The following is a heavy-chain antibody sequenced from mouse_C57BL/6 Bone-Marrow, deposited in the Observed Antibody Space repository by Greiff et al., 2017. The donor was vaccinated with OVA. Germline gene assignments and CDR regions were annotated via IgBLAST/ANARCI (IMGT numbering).Heavy chain of an antibody. CDR1: GYTFTSYG. CDR2: IYPRSGNT. Sequence: QVQLQQSGAELARPGASVKLSCKASGYTFTSYGISWVKQRTGQGLEWIGEIYPRSGNTYYNEKFKGKATLTADKSSSTAYMELRSLTSEDSAVYFCARRDWDAYYFDYWGQGTTLTVSS. V-gene: IGHV1-81*01. D-gene: IGHD4-1*01. CDR3: ARRDWDAYYFDY. J-gene: IGHJ2*01.